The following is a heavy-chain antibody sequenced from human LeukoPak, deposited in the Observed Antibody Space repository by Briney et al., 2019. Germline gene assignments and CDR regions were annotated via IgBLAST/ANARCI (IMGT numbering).Heavy chain of an antibody. D-gene: IGHD2-21*02. CDR2: IKQDGSEK. Sequence: PGGSLRLSCAASGFTFSSYSMSWVRQAPGKGLEWVANIKQDGSEKYYVDSVKGRFTISRDNAKNSLYLQMNSLRAEDTAVYYCARAVHIVVVTAIPRWFDPWGQGTLVTVSS. CDR3: ARAVHIVVVTAIPRWFDP. CDR1: GFTFSSYS. J-gene: IGHJ5*02. V-gene: IGHV3-7*05.